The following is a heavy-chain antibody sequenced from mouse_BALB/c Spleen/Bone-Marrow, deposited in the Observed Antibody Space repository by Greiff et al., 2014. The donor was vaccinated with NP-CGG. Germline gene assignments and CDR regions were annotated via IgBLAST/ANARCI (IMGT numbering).Heavy chain of an antibody. J-gene: IGHJ4*01. D-gene: IGHD2-4*01. V-gene: IGHV1-87*01. Sequence: VQRVESGAELARPGASVKLSCKASGYTFTTYWMQWVKQRPGQGLECIGAIYPGDGDARYTQKFKGKASLTADKSSSTAYMQLSSLASEDSAVYYCVRWEITTVKDYWGQGTSVTVSS. CDR2: IYPGDGDA. CDR3: VRWEITTVKDY. CDR1: GYTFTTYW.